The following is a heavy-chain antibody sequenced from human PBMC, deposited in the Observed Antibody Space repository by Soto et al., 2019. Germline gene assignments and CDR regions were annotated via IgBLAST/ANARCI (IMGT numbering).Heavy chain of an antibody. CDR1: GGSIGSSSYY. J-gene: IGHJ4*02. Sequence: SETLSLTCTVSGGSIGSSSYYWGWLRQPPGKGLEWIGSIYYSGSTYYNPSLKSRVTISVDTSKNQFSLKLSSVTAADTAVYYCARRYGGNFDYWGQGTLVTVSS. V-gene: IGHV4-39*07. CDR3: ARRYGGNFDY. CDR2: IYYSGST. D-gene: IGHD2-15*01.